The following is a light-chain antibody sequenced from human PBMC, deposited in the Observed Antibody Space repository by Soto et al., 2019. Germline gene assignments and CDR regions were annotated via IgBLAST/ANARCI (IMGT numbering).Light chain of an antibody. CDR1: SSDVGGYNY. J-gene: IGLJ1*01. CDR2: DVS. CDR3: SSYTSSSTLLI. V-gene: IGLV2-14*01. Sequence: SALTQPGSVSGSPGQSITISCTGTSSDVGGYNYVSWYQQHPGKAPKLMIYDVSNRPSGVSNRFSGSKSGNTASLTISGLQAEDEADYYCSSYTSSSTLLIFGTGTKVTVL.